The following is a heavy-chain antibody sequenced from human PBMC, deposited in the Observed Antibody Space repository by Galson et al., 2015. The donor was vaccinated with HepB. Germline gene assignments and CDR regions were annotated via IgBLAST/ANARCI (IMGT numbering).Heavy chain of an antibody. J-gene: IGHJ4*02. CDR2: IYWDDVK. Sequence: PALVKPTQTLTLTCTFSGFSLSTSGVAVGWIRQPPKKALEWLALIYWDDVKHYSPSLKSRLTITKDTSKNQVVLTMTNMDPVDTGTYYCAHREKGLRSNWYVDYWGQGTLVTISS. D-gene: IGHD1-1*01. CDR1: GFSLSTSGVA. V-gene: IGHV2-5*02. CDR3: AHREKGLRSNWYVDY.